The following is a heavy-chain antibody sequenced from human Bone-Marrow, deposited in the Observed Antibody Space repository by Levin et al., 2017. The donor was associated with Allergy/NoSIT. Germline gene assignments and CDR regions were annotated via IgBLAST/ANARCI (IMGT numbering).Heavy chain of an antibody. CDR2: IKSQSDGGTI. V-gene: IGHV3-15*01. J-gene: IGHJ4*02. CDR3: TTRSLVNVVGSDY. CDR1: RFTFTKVW. D-gene: IGHD3-16*01. Sequence: PGGSLRLSCVGSRFTFTKVWMNWVRQAPGKGLEWVGRIKSQSDGGTIDYAASVKGRFTISRDDSKNTLFLQMNSLKIEDTAIYYCTTRSLVNVVGSDYWGQGSLVTVSS.